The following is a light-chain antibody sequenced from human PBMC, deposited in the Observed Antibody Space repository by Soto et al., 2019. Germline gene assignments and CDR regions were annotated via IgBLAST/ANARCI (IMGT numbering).Light chain of an antibody. J-gene: IGKJ1*01. CDR1: QSINSY. V-gene: IGKV1-39*01. CDR3: QQSVSTPRT. Sequence: DIQMTQSPSSQSASVGDRVTITCRASQSINSYLNWYQQKPGKAPKLLIYAASSLQSGVPSRFSGSGSETDVTLTITSLQPDDFATYYCQQSVSTPRTFGQGTRVDI. CDR2: AAS.